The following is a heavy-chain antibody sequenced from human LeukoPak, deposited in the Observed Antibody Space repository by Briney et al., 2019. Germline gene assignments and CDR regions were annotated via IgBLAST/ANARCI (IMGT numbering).Heavy chain of an antibody. J-gene: IGHJ4*02. CDR2: IKQDGSEK. CDR3: ARGRLDDYFDF. Sequence: QTGGSLRLSCAASGFTFSSYGMHWVRQAPGKGLQWVANIKQDGSEKFHVDSADGRFTISRDNAKNSVYLEMVSLRAEDTAVYYCARGRLDDYFDFWGQGTLVTVSS. CDR1: GFTFSSYG. D-gene: IGHD1-1*01. V-gene: IGHV3-7*01.